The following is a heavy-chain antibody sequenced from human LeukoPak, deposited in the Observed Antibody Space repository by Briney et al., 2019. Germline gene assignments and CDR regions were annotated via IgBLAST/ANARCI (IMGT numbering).Heavy chain of an antibody. CDR1: GFTFSSYA. CDR3: AKGADYGDYVVYYFDY. Sequence: QSGGSLRLSCAASGFTFSSYAMGWVRQAPGKGLEWVSAISGSGGSTYYADSVKGRFTISRDNSKNTLYLQMNSLRAEDTAVYYCAKGADYGDYVVYYFDYWGQGTLVTVSS. J-gene: IGHJ4*02. CDR2: ISGSGGST. D-gene: IGHD4-17*01. V-gene: IGHV3-23*01.